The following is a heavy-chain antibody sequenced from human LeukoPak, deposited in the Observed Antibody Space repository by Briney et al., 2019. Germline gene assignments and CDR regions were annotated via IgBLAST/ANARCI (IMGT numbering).Heavy chain of an antibody. V-gene: IGHV3-64*01. Sequence: PGGSLRLSCAASGFTFSSYAMHWVRQAPGKGLEYVSAISSNGGSTYYANSVKGRFTISRDNSKNTLYLQMGSLRAEDMAVYYCARGRSLRFLEWLSGGYMDVWAQGTTVTVSS. D-gene: IGHD3-3*01. CDR2: ISSNGGST. J-gene: IGHJ6*03. CDR3: ARGRSLRFLEWLSGGYMDV. CDR1: GFTFSSYA.